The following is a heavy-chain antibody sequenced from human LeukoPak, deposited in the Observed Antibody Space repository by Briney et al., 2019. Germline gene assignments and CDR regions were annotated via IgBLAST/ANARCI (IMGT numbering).Heavy chain of an antibody. Sequence: GGSLRLSCAASGFTFSSYAMSWVRQPPGKGLEWVSHISGSRITTYYADSVKGRFTISRDNSKNTLYLQMNSLRAEDTAVYYCARADPMVAGTYYFDYWGQGTLVTVSS. D-gene: IGHD6-19*01. J-gene: IGHJ4*02. CDR3: ARADPMVAGTYYFDY. V-gene: IGHV3-23*01. CDR2: ISGSRITT. CDR1: GFTFSSYA.